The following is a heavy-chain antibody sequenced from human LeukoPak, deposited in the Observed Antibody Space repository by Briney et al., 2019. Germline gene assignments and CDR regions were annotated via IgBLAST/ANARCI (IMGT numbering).Heavy chain of an antibody. V-gene: IGHV3-9*01. CDR1: GFTFDDYA. CDR2: ISWNSGSI. J-gene: IGHJ6*03. CDR3: SSSSKYYYYYMDV. D-gene: IGHD6-6*01. Sequence: GGSLRLSCAASGFTFDDYAMHWVRQAPGKGLEWVSGISWNSGSIGYADSVKGRFTISRDNAKNTLYLQMNSLRAEDTAVYYCSSSSKYYYYYMDVWGKGTTVTVSS.